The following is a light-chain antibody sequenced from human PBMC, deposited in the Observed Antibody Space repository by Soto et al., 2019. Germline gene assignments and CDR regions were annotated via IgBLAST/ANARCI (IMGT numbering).Light chain of an antibody. Sequence: DIQMTQSPTSLSASVGDRVTITCRASQGIRNFVAWYQQKPGKAPQLLIYAASTVQSGVPSRFSGSGSGTEFTLTITCLQPEDVATYSCQKYSSVPVFGPGTKVEIK. CDR3: QKYSSVPV. CDR2: AAS. V-gene: IGKV1-27*01. J-gene: IGKJ3*01. CDR1: QGIRNF.